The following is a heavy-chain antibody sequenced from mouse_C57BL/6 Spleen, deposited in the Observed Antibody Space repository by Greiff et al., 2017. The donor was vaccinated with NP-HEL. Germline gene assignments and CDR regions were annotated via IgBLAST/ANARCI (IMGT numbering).Heavy chain of an antibody. CDR1: GYTFTSYD. CDR3: ARGGFITTVVATPDY. D-gene: IGHD1-1*01. CDR2: IYHRYGST. V-gene: IGHV1-85*01. J-gene: IGHJ2*01. Sequence: QVQLQQSGPELVKPGASVKLSCKASGYTFTSYDINWVKQRPGQGLEWIGWIYHRYGSTKYNEKFKGKATLTVDTSSSTAYMGLHSLTSEDSAVYFCARGGFITTVVATPDYWGQGTTLTVSS.